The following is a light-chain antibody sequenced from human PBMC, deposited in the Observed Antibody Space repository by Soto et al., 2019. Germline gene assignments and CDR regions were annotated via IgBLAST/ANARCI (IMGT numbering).Light chain of an antibody. CDR3: TSYTTSSPYLV. CDR1: SSDVGGYNY. V-gene: IGLV2-14*03. J-gene: IGLJ3*02. CDR2: DVT. Sequence: QSALTQPASVSGSPGQSITISCTGTSSDVGGYNYVSWYQHHPGKAPKLMLYDVTNRPSGVSNRFSGYKSGNTASLTISGLQAEDEADYYCTSYTTSSPYLVFGGGTKLTVL.